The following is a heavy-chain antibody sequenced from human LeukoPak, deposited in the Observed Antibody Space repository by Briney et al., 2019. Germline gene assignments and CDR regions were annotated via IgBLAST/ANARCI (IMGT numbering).Heavy chain of an antibody. CDR2: IHYSGST. J-gene: IGHJ4*02. V-gene: IGHV4-59*08. Sequence: SETLSLTCSVSGGSISGYYWSWIRQPPGKGLEWIGYIHYSGSTHYNPSLKSRVTISVDTSKNQFSLKLSSVTAADTAVYYCARDYSGYDPFDYWGQGTLVTVSS. CDR1: GGSISGYY. CDR3: ARDYSGYDPFDY. D-gene: IGHD5-12*01.